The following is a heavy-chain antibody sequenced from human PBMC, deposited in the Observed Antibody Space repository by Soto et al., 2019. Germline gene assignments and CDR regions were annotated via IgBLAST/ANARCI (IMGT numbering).Heavy chain of an antibody. D-gene: IGHD3-22*01. V-gene: IGHV3-48*02. CDR1: GFTFISYS. CDR3: ARDLITMIVVAQWDYFDY. J-gene: IGHJ4*02. Sequence: RGALRLSCAASGFTFISYSMNWVRQAPGKGLEWVSYISSSSSTIYYADSVKGRLTISRDNAKNSLYLQMNSLRDEDTAVYYCARDLITMIVVAQWDYFDYWGQGTLVTVSS. CDR2: ISSSSSTI.